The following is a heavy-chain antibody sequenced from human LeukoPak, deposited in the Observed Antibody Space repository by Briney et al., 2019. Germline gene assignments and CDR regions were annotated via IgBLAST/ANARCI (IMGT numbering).Heavy chain of an antibody. D-gene: IGHD3-3*01. CDR2: INPSGGST. V-gene: IGHV1-46*01. J-gene: IGHJ6*02. CDR3: ARELGGYSYYDFWSGYPQDYYYGMDV. CDR1: GYTFTSYY. Sequence: GASVKVSCKASGYTFTSYYMHWVRQAPGQGLEWMGIINPSGGSTSYAQKFQGRVTMTRDTSTSTVYMELSSLRSEDTAVHYCARELGGYSYYDFWSGYPQDYYYGMDVWGQGTTVTVSS.